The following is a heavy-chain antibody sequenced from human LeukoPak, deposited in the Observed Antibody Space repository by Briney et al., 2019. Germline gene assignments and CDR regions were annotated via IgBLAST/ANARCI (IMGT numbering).Heavy chain of an antibody. J-gene: IGHJ4*02. D-gene: IGHD3-22*01. CDR2: ISYDGSNK. CDR1: GFTFSSYG. CDR3: AKDSPPYYYDSSGYSNYFDY. V-gene: IGHV3-30*18. Sequence: PGGSLRLSCAASGFTFSSYGMHWVRRAPGKGLEWVAVISYDGSNKYYADSVKGRFTISRDNSKNTLYLQMNSLRAEDTAVYYCAKDSPPYYYDSSGYSNYFDYWGQGTLVTVSS.